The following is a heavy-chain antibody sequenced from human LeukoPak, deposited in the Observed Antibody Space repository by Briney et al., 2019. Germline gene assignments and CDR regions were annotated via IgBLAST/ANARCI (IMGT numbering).Heavy chain of an antibody. Sequence: ASVKVSCKASGYTFTSYGISWVRQAPGQGLEWMGWISAYNGNTNYAQKLQGRVTMTTDTSTSTAYMELRSLRSDDTAVYYCARRVVPAAMSGSWFDPWGQGTLVTVSS. D-gene: IGHD2-2*01. CDR2: ISAYNGNT. CDR1: GYTFTSYG. J-gene: IGHJ5*02. CDR3: ARRVVPAAMSGSWFDP. V-gene: IGHV1-18*01.